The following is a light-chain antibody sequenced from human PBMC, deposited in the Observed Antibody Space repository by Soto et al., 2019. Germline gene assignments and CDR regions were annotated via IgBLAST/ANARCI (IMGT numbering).Light chain of an antibody. CDR3: QQYDTYWT. CDR1: QSVSNR. CDR2: KAS. J-gene: IGKJ1*01. V-gene: IGKV1-5*03. Sequence: DIQMTQSPSSLSASVGDRVIITCRASQSVSNRLAWYQQKPGKAPNLLIDKASSLKSGVPSRFSGSGSGTEFTLTISNLQPDDFATYYCQQYDTYWTFGQGTKVEFK.